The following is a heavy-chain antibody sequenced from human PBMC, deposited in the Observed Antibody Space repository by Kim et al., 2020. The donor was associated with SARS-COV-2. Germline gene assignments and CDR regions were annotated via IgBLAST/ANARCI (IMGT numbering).Heavy chain of an antibody. CDR1: GLNFRSYG. CDR3: AGGGGPYFYFDS. D-gene: IGHD1-26*01. J-gene: IGHJ4*02. Sequence: GGSLRLSCTASGLNFRSYGMHWVRQAPGKGLEWVAVIWYDGSYKYYGDSVKGRFTISRDNSKKTLYLQMNSLRAEDTAVDYCAGGGGPYFYFDSWGQGTL. CDR2: IWYDGSYK. V-gene: IGHV3-33*01.